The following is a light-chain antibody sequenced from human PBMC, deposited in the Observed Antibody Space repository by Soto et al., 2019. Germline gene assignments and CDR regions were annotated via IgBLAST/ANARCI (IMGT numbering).Light chain of an antibody. CDR2: DNN. CDR1: SSNIGNNY. J-gene: IGLJ2*01. V-gene: IGLV1-51*01. CDR3: GTWDSSLSAGVV. Sequence: QSVLTQPPSVSAAPGQEVTISCSGSSSNIGNNYVSWYQQLPGTAPKLLIYDNNKRPSGIPDRFSGSKSGTSATLGITGLQTGDEADYYCGTWDSSLSAGVVFGGGTQLTVL.